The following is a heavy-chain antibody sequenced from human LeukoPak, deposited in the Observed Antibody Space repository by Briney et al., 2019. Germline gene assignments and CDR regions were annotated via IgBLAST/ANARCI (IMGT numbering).Heavy chain of an antibody. D-gene: IGHD6-19*01. CDR3: ARRSGAVAGMEDAFDI. J-gene: IGHJ3*02. Sequence: GGSLRLSCAASGFTFSSYSMNWVRQAPGKGLEWVSSISSSSTYTYYADSVKGLFTISRDNAKNSLYLQMNSLRAEDTAVYYCARRSGAVAGMEDAFDIWGQGTMVTVSS. V-gene: IGHV3-21*01. CDR1: GFTFSSYS. CDR2: ISSSSTYT.